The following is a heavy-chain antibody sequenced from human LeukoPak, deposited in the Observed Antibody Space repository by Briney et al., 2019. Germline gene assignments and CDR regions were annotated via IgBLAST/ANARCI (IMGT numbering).Heavy chain of an antibody. CDR1: GFTFSSYA. D-gene: IGHD3-22*01. V-gene: IGHV3-30*04. Sequence: PGGSLRLSCAASGFTFSSYAMHWVRQAPGKGLEWVAVISYDGSNKYYADSVKGRFTISRDNSKNTLYLQMNSLRAEDTAVYYCARDNATQYQLLDLSYDSSGLIDYWGQGTLVTVSS. CDR2: ISYDGSNK. CDR3: ARDNATQYQLLDLSYDSSGLIDY. J-gene: IGHJ4*02.